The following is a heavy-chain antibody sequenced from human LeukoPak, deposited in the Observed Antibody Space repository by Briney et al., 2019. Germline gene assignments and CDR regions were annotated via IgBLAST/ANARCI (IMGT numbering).Heavy chain of an antibody. CDR3: VRVSGFCTNGVCPSFDP. Sequence: PGGSLRLSCAASGFTFSDYAMHWVRQAPGKGLEWVAVISYDGTNKYYADSVKGRFTISRDNSKNTLYLQMNSLRAEDTAVYYCVRVSGFCTNGVCPSFDPWGQGTLVTVSS. J-gene: IGHJ5*02. D-gene: IGHD2-8*01. CDR2: ISYDGTNK. CDR1: GFTFSDYA. V-gene: IGHV3-30-3*01.